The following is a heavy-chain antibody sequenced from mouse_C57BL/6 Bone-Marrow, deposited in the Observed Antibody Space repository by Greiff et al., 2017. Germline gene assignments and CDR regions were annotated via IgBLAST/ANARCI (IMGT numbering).Heavy chain of an antibody. D-gene: IGHD2-4*01. J-gene: IGHJ4*01. CDR1: GYTFTSYW. CDR3: ARLNIYYDYDGAMDY. CDR2: IDPSDSYT. V-gene: IGHV1-69*01. Sequence: QVQLQQSGAELVMPGASVKLSCKASGYTFTSYWMHWVKQRPGQGLEWIGEIDPSDSYTNYNQKFKGKSTLTVDKSSSTAYMQLSSLTSEDSAVYYCARLNIYYDYDGAMDYWGRGTSVTVSS.